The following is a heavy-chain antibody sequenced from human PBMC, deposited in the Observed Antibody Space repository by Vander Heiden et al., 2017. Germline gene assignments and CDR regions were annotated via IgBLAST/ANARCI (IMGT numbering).Heavy chain of an antibody. J-gene: IGHJ6*02. V-gene: IGHV1-69*01. CDR1: VGPFSSYA. CDR3: ARAGTAYYYYGMDV. Sequence: QVQLVQSGAEVKKPGSSVKVSCKASVGPFSSYAISWVRQAPGQGLEWMGGIIPIFGTANDAQKFQGRVTITADESTSTAYMELSSLRSEDTAVYYCARAGTAYYYYGMDVWGQGTTVTVSS. D-gene: IGHD1-1*01. CDR2: IIPIFGTA.